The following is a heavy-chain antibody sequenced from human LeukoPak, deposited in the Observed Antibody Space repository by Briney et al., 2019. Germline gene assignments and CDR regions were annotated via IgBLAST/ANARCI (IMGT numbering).Heavy chain of an antibody. Sequence: GGSLRLSCAASGFTFTTYTMAWVRQAPGKGLEWVSTISGTGGSTAYADSVKGRFTISRDNSKNTLYLQMNSLRAEDTAIYFCSKHPGTGFYYFDFWGQGTLVTVSS. CDR3: SKHPGTGFYYFDF. J-gene: IGHJ4*02. V-gene: IGHV3-23*01. CDR1: GFTFTTYT. D-gene: IGHD6-19*01. CDR2: ISGTGGST.